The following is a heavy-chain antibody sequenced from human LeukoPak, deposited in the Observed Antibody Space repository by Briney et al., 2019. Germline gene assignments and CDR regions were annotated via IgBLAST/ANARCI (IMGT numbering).Heavy chain of an antibody. J-gene: IGHJ4*02. CDR3: ARAGYDYVWGSYLDY. V-gene: IGHV1-18*01. CDR1: GYTFTSYG. D-gene: IGHD3-16*01. Sequence: ASVKVSCKASGYTFTSYGISWVRQAPGQGLEWMGWISAYNGNTNYAQKLQGRVTMTTDTSTSTAYMELRSLRSDDTAVYYCARAGYDYVWGSYLDYWGQGTLVTVSS. CDR2: ISAYNGNT.